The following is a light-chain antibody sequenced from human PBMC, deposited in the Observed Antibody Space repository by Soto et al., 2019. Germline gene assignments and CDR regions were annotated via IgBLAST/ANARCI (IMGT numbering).Light chain of an antibody. J-gene: IGKJ4*01. CDR2: SAS. Sequence: EIVVTQSPATLSVSPGERATLSCRASQSVSSNLAWYQQRPGQAPRLLIYSASTRATGIPARFSGSVSGTEFTLTISSLQSEDFAVYYCQQYNNWLSFGGGTKVAI. CDR3: QQYNNWLS. CDR1: QSVSSN. V-gene: IGKV3-15*01.